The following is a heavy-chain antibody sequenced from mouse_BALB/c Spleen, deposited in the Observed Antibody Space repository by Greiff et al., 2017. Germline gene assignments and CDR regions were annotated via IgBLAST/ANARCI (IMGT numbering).Heavy chain of an antibody. J-gene: IGHJ4*01. Sequence: EVQLVESGGGLVQPGGSRKLSCAASGFTFSSFGMHWVRQAPEKGLEWVAYISSGSSTIYYADTVKGRFTISRDNPKNTLFLQMTSLRSEDTAMYYCAGDSIDYYAMDYWGQGTSVTVSS. CDR3: AGDSIDYYAMDY. V-gene: IGHV5-17*02. D-gene: IGHD2-3*01. CDR2: ISSGSSTI. CDR1: GFTFSSFG.